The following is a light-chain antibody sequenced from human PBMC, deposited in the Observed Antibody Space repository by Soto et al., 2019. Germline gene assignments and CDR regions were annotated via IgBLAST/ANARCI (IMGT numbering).Light chain of an antibody. CDR2: VVT. CDR3: CSYAGTWEV. J-gene: IGLJ1*01. CDR1: SSDVGNYNL. Sequence: QSALTQPASVSGSPGQSITISCTGTSSDVGNYNLVSWYQQHPGKVPRLMIYVVTKRPSGVSNRFSGSKSGNTASLTISGLQAEDEADYFCCSYAGTWEVFGTGTKLTVL. V-gene: IGLV2-23*02.